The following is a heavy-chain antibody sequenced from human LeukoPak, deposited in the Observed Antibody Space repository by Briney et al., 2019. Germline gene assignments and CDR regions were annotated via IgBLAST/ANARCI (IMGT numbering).Heavy chain of an antibody. CDR2: VKEDGSEK. CDR3: ARGGTFVSDY. D-gene: IGHD1-1*01. J-gene: IGHJ4*02. Sequence: GGSLRLSCAASGCTFSTFWMSWVRQAPGKGLEWVANVKEDGSEKYYVDSMEGRFTVSRDNAKNSLYLQMDSLRAEDTAVYYCARGGTFVSDYWGQGTLVTVSS. V-gene: IGHV3-7*01. CDR1: GCTFSTFW.